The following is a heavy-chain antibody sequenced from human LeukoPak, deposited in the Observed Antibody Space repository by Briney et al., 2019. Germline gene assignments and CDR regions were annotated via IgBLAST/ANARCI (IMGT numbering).Heavy chain of an antibody. Sequence: PSETLSLTCTVSGGSISSGGYYWSCIRQRPGKGLEWIGYIYYSGSTYYNPSLKSRVTISVDTSKNQFSLKLSSVTAADTAVYYCARNPMTMVTTEGAFDYWGQGTLVTVSS. J-gene: IGHJ4*02. V-gene: IGHV4-31*03. CDR3: ARNPMTMVTTEGAFDY. CDR2: IYYSGST. CDR1: GGSISSGGYY. D-gene: IGHD4-17*01.